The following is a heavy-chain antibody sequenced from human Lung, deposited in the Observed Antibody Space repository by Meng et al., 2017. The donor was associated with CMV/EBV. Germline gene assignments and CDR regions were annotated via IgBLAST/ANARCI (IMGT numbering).Heavy chain of an antibody. CDR1: GFTFSSYG. CDR2: IWYDGSNK. D-gene: IGHD3-3*01. V-gene: IGHV3-33*06. J-gene: IGHJ4*02. Sequence: LSLTCAASGFTFSSYGMHWVRQAPGKGLEWVAVIWYDGSNKYYADSVKGRFTISRDNSKNTLYLQINSLRAEDTAVYYCAKDQRERITIFGVASLEWGQGTXVTVSS. CDR3: AKDQRERITIFGVASLE.